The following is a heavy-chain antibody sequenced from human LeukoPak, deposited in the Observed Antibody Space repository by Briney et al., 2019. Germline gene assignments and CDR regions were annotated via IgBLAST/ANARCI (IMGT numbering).Heavy chain of an antibody. CDR2: ISGAGGST. CDR3: AKPVVPAAIVDAFDI. CDR1: GFTFSGYA. J-gene: IGHJ3*02. D-gene: IGHD2-2*02. V-gene: IGHV3-23*01. Sequence: GGSLRLSCAASGFTFSGYAMNWVRQAPGKGLEWVSGISGAGGSTYYADSVKGRFTISRGNSKNTLYLQMNSLRAEDTAVYYCAKPVVPAAIVDAFDIWGQGTMVTVSS.